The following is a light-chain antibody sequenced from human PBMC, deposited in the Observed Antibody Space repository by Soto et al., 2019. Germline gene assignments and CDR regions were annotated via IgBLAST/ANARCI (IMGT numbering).Light chain of an antibody. CDR3: QQYGDSPMFT. CDR2: SGS. Sequence: EVVLTQSPGTLSLSPGERAILSCRASQSVGSSYLAWYQQKPGQAPRLLIYSGSYRATGIPDRFSGSGSEADFTLTISRLEPEHFAVYYCQQYGDSPMFTFGQGTNLEIK. J-gene: IGKJ2*01. V-gene: IGKV3-20*01. CDR1: QSVGSSY.